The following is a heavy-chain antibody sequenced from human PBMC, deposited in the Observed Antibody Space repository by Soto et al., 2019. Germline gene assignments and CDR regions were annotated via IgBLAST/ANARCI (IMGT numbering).Heavy chain of an antibody. V-gene: IGHV1-2*02. D-gene: IGHD1-26*01. CDR3: ARDHRTGSYSV. CDR1: GYTFTDYY. Sequence: QVQLVQSEAEVKKPGASVKVSCKASGYTFTDYYIHWVRQAPGQGLEWIGWSNANNGFTDFAQKFQDRFTLTRDTSINTAYMEVNSLRSDDTALYFCARDHRTGSYSVWGQGTLVTVSS. CDR2: SNANNGFT. J-gene: IGHJ4*02.